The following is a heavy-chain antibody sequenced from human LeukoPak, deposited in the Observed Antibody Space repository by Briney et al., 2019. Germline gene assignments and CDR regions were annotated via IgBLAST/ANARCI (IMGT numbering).Heavy chain of an antibody. D-gene: IGHD5-12*01. Sequence: SETLSLTCTVSGGSISSGDYYWSWIRQPPGKGLEWIGYIYYSGSTYYNPSLKSRVTISVDTSKNQFSLKLSSVTAADTAVYYCARTGVIDIVATAVVYWGQGTLVTVSS. CDR1: GGSISSGDYY. J-gene: IGHJ4*02. V-gene: IGHV4-30-4*01. CDR2: IYYSGST. CDR3: ARTGVIDIVATAVVY.